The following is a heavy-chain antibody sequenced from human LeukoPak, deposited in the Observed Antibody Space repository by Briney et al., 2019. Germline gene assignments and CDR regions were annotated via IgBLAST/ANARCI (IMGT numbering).Heavy chain of an antibody. J-gene: IGHJ2*01. CDR2: IYYSGST. CDR3: ARDTYYYDSRLGYFDL. V-gene: IGHV4-59*01. D-gene: IGHD3-22*01. Sequence: SETLSLTCTVSGGSISSYYWSWIRQPPGKGLEWIGYIYYSGSTNYNPSLKSRVTISVDTSKNQFSLKLSSVTAADTAAYYCARDTYYYDSRLGYFDLWGRGTLVTVSS. CDR1: GGSISSYY.